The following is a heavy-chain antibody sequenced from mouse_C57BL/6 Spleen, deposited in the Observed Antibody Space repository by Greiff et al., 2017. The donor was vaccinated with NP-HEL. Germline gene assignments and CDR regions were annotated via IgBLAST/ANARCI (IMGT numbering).Heavy chain of an antibody. J-gene: IGHJ4*01. CDR2: IYPGSGNT. CDR1: GYTFTDYY. Sequence: QVHVKQSGAELVRPGASVKLSCKASGYTFTDYYINWVKQRPGQGLEWIARIYPGSGNTYYNEKFKGKATLTAEKSSSTAYMQLSSLTSEDSAVYFCARSLDYGSSYSYAMDYWGQGTSVTVSS. D-gene: IGHD1-1*01. V-gene: IGHV1-76*01. CDR3: ARSLDYGSSYSYAMDY.